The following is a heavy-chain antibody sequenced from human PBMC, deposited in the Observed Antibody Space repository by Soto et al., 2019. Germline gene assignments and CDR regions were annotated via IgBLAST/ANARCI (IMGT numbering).Heavy chain of an antibody. Sequence: GGSLRLSCAASGFIFSSYWMSWVRQAPGKELEWVANIKKDGGEKYYVDSVKGRFTISRDNTKNSLYLQMNSLRAEDMAVYYCARTRYSSTWRFDYWGQGTLVTVSS. J-gene: IGHJ4*02. CDR3: ARTRYSSTWRFDY. CDR2: IKKDGGEK. CDR1: GFIFSSYW. D-gene: IGHD6-13*01. V-gene: IGHV3-7*05.